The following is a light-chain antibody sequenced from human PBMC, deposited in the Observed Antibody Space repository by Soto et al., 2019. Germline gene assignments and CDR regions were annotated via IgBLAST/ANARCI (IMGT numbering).Light chain of an antibody. CDR1: QTIGSN. J-gene: IGKJ1*01. V-gene: IGKV3-15*01. CDR2: DAS. Sequence: VMTQSPSTLSVSPGERATLSCRASQTIGSNLAWYQQKPGQPPRLLIYDASTRATDIPARFTGSGSGTEFTLTISSLQSEDFAVYYCQQYNNWPPTWTFAQGTKVDIK. CDR3: QQYNNWPPTWT.